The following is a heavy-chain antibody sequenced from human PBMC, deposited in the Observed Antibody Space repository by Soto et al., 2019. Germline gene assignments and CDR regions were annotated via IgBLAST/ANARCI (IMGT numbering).Heavy chain of an antibody. CDR3: ARVGLGSSWYKGYYYYGMDV. D-gene: IGHD6-13*01. V-gene: IGHV1-18*01. J-gene: IGHJ6*02. CDR1: GYTFTSYG. Sequence: ASVKVSCKASGYTFTSYGISWVRQAPGQGLEWMGWISAYNGNTNYAQKLQGRITMTTDTSTSTAYMELRSLRSDDTAVYYCARVGLGSSWYKGYYYYGMDVWGQGTTVTV. CDR2: ISAYNGNT.